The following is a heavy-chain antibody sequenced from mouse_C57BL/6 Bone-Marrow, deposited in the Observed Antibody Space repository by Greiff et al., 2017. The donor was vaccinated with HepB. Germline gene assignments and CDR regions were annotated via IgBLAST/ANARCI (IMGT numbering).Heavy chain of an antibody. V-gene: IGHV2-9-1*01. D-gene: IGHD1-1*01. Sequence: QVQLQQSGPGLVAPSQSLSITCTVSGFSLTSYAISWVRQPPGKGLEWLGVIWTGGGTNYNSALKSRLSISKDNSKSQVFLKMNSLQTDDTARYYCAREGYYGSSSLWYFDVWGTGTTVTVSS. CDR3: AREGYYGSSSLWYFDV. CDR1: GFSLTSYA. J-gene: IGHJ1*03. CDR2: IWTGGGT.